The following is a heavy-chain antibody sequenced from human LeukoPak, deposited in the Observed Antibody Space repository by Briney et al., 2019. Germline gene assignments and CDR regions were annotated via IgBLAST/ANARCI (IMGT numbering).Heavy chain of an antibody. CDR3: AKGQGSGSYPLDY. Sequence: GGSLRLSCAASGFTFSSYAMSWVRQAPGKGVGWVSLISATATYFADSVKGRFTNSRDISRNTLYLQMNSLRADDTAVYYCAKGQGSGSYPLDYWGQGTLVTVSS. V-gene: IGHV3-23*01. D-gene: IGHD3-16*02. CDR2: ISATAT. CDR1: GFTFSSYA. J-gene: IGHJ4*02.